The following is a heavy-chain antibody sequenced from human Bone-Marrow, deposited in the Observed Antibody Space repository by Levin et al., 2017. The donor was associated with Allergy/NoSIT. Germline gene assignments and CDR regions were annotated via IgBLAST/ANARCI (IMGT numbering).Heavy chain of an antibody. CDR3: ASLQRAAPGT. V-gene: IGHV3-74*01. CDR1: GSTFGSSW. J-gene: IGHJ5*02. CDR2: INSDGTTV. Sequence: GGSLRLSCAASGSTFGSSWIHWVRQGPGKGLEWVSRINSDGTTVTYADSVRGRFAISRDSAKNTLYLQMNSLRAEDTAVYYCASLQRAAPGTWGQGALVTVSS. D-gene: IGHD2-15*01.